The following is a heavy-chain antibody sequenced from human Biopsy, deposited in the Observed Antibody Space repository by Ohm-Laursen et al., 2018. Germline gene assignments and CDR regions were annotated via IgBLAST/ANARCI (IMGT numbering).Heavy chain of an antibody. CDR1: GYTFIDYF. Sequence: ASVKASCKASGYTFIDYFLHWVRQAPGQGPEWIGWIRTSSGGTTYAQKLQGRLTLIRETSATTGYMVLSSLRSDDTAVYYCARDIMNPIVGLVARSDVFDVWGQGKMGTVSS. V-gene: IGHV1-2*02. CDR2: IRTSSGGT. J-gene: IGHJ3*01. CDR3: ARDIMNPIVGLVARSDVFDV. D-gene: IGHD2-21*01.